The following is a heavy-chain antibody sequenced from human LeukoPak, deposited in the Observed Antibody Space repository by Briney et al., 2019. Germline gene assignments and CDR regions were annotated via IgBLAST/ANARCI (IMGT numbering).Heavy chain of an antibody. Sequence: SETLSLTCAVYGGSFSGYYWSWIRQPPGKGLEWIGEINHSGSTNYNPSLKSRVTISVDTSKNQFSLKLSSVTAADTAVYYCARGRSSKGRYYYYYMDVWGKGTTVTVSS. CDR2: INHSGST. CDR3: ARGRSSKGRYYYYYMDV. V-gene: IGHV4-34*01. CDR1: GGSFSGYY. J-gene: IGHJ6*03. D-gene: IGHD6-13*01.